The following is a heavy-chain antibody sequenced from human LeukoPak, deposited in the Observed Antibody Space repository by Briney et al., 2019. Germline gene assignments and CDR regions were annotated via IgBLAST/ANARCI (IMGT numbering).Heavy chain of an antibody. Sequence: GGSLRLSCAASGFSFSTYAMSWVRQIPGKGLEWVSAISGSDPGTYYADSVKGRFTISGDNSRNTLFLQMNSLRAEDTAVYYCAHGAMYQLDYWGQGTLVTVSS. CDR3: AHGAMYQLDY. J-gene: IGHJ4*02. V-gene: IGHV3-23*01. CDR1: GFSFSTYA. D-gene: IGHD2-2*01. CDR2: ISGSDPGT.